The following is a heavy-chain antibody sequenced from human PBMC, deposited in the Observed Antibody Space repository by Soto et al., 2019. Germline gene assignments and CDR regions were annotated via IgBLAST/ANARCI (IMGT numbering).Heavy chain of an antibody. CDR3: ARAQAPRRELLGVYPYYGVDV. CDR1: GGSISSDGYY. V-gene: IGHV4-31*01. J-gene: IGHJ6*02. Sequence: QVQLQESGPGLVEPSQTLSLTCTVSGGSISSDGYYWSWIRQHPGKGLEWIGYIYYSGSTYYNPYLKSPVTISVDTSKDQFSLNPSSVTAADTAVYYSARAQAPRRELLGVYPYYGVDVWGQGTTVTVSS. CDR2: IYYSGST. D-gene: IGHD1-26*01.